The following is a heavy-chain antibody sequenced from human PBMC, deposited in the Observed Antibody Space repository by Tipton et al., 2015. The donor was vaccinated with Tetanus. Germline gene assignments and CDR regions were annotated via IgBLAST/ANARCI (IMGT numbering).Heavy chain of an antibody. CDR2: IDPNSGGT. Sequence: QLVQSGAEVKKPGASVKVSCKASGYTFTGYYVYWVRQAPGQGLEWMGWIDPNSGGTVYAQKFQGRVTMTRDTSIGTAYMELRSLRSDDTAVYYCARGRGHYLYYGMDVWGPGTPVTVS. V-gene: IGHV1-2*02. CDR1: GYTFTGYY. D-gene: IGHD3-22*01. CDR3: ARGRGHYLYYGMDV. J-gene: IGHJ6*02.